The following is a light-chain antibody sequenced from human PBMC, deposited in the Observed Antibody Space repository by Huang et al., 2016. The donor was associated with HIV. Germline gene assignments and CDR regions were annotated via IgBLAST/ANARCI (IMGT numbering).Light chain of an antibody. Sequence: EIVLTQSPATLSLSPGERATLSCWASQTITSYLAWYQQKPGQAPRLLIYDASNRATGIPARFSGSGSRTDFTLTISSLEPEDFAVYYCQQRSNWPYTFGQGTKLEIK. V-gene: IGKV3-11*01. J-gene: IGKJ2*01. CDR2: DAS. CDR1: QTITSY. CDR3: QQRSNWPYT.